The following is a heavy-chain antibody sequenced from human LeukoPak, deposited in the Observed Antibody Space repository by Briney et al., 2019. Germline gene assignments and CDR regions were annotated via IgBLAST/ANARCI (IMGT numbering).Heavy chain of an antibody. CDR3: ARGFDDYDVLLGYEY. CDR2: IYSRGST. V-gene: IGHV4-59*01. D-gene: IGHD3-9*01. CDR1: GGSINTYY. J-gene: IGHJ4*02. Sequence: SETLSLTCTVSGGSINTYYWGWIRQTPGKGLEWIGYIYSRGSTNYNPSLKSRVTMSVDTSKNQFSLKLTSVTAADTAVYYCARGFDDYDVLLGYEYWGQGILVTVSS.